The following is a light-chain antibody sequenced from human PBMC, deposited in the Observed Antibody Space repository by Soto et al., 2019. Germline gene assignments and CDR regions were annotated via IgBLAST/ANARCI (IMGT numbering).Light chain of an antibody. CDR3: CSYAGSYDWV. J-gene: IGLJ3*02. Sequence: QSVLTQPRSVSGSPGQTVTISCTGTSSDVGGYNYVSWYQQHPGKAPKVLIYEVTKRPSGVPDRFSGSKSGNTASLTISGLQAEDEADYYCCSYAGSYDWVFGGGTKLTAL. CDR2: EVT. CDR1: SSDVGGYNY. V-gene: IGLV2-11*01.